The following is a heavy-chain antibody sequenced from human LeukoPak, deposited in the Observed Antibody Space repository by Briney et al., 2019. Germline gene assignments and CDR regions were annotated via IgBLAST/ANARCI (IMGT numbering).Heavy chain of an antibody. CDR1: GFTFSDYY. CDR2: ISSSSSTI. Sequence: PGGSLRLSCAASGFTFSDYYMSWIRQAPGKGLEWVSYISSSSSTIYYADSVKGRFTISRDNSKNTLYLQMNSLRAEDTAVYYCAKNIAAADSSGYYYYYMDVWGKGTTVTVSS. J-gene: IGHJ6*03. D-gene: IGHD6-13*01. V-gene: IGHV3-11*04. CDR3: AKNIAAADSSGYYYYYMDV.